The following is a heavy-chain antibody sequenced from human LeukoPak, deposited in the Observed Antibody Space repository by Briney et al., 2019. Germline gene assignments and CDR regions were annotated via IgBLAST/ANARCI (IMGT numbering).Heavy chain of an antibody. CDR3: ARVAVLRYFDWLSSISYFDY. V-gene: IGHV4-34*01. CDR1: GGSFSGYY. D-gene: IGHD3-9*01. CDR2: INHSGST. J-gene: IGHJ4*02. Sequence: PSETLSLTCAVYGGSFSGYYWSWIRQPPGKGLEWIGEINHSGSTNYNTSLKGRVTISVDTSKNQFSLKLSSVTAADTAVYYCARVAVLRYFDWLSSISYFDYWGQGTLVTVSS.